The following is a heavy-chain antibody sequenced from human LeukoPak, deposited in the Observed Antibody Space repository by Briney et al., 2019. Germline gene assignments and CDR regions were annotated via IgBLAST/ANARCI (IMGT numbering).Heavy chain of an antibody. CDR2: IYYSGST. J-gene: IGHJ5*02. CDR1: GGSINSYY. V-gene: IGHV4-59*12. D-gene: IGHD3-10*01. Sequence: SETLSLTCTVSGGSINSYYWSWIRQPPGKGLEWIGYIYYSGSTNYNPSLKSRVTISVDTSKNQFSLQMKAVTPEDTAVYFCAREGWFGEPPSHWFDPWGQGILVTVSS. CDR3: AREGWFGEPPSHWFDP.